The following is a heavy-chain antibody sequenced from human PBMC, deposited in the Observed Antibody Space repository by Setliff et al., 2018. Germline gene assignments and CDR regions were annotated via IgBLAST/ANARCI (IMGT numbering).Heavy chain of an antibody. Sequence: TGGSLRLSCAASGFTFSSYGMHWVRQAPGKGLEWVAVIWDDGGNKYHADSVKGRFTISRDNSKNTMYLQMNSLRAEDTAVYYCIRDTSGRDAFDIWGQGTMVTVSS. J-gene: IGHJ3*02. D-gene: IGHD6-19*01. CDR2: IWDDGGNK. CDR3: IRDTSGRDAFDI. CDR1: GFTFSSYG. V-gene: IGHV3-33*08.